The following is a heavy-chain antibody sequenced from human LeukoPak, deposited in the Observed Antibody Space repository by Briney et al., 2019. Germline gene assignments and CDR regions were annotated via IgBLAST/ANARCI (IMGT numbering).Heavy chain of an antibody. D-gene: IGHD4-17*01. CDR1: GFSFSDYG. J-gene: IGHJ4*02. V-gene: IGHV3-48*01. CDR2: INSNGAVI. CDR3: ARDPDGDYDFDY. Sequence: GGSLRLSCAASGFSFSDYGMNWVRRAPAKGLEWLSHINSNGAVISYADSVKGRFTISRDTAKSSLYLQMNSLKIEDTAIYFCARDPDGDYDFDYWGQGTLVTVSS.